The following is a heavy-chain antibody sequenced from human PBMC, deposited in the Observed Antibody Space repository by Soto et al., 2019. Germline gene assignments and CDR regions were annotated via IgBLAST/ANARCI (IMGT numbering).Heavy chain of an antibody. J-gene: IGHJ6*02. CDR1: GYTFTGYY. Sequence: ASVKVSFKASGYTFTGYYMHWVRQAPGQGLEWMGWINPNSGGTNYAQKFQGRVTMTRDTSISTAYMELSRLRSDDTAVYYCARDDFWSGYPLIYYYYGMDVWGQGTTVTVS. CDR2: INPNSGGT. V-gene: IGHV1-2*02. D-gene: IGHD3-3*01. CDR3: ARDDFWSGYPLIYYYYGMDV.